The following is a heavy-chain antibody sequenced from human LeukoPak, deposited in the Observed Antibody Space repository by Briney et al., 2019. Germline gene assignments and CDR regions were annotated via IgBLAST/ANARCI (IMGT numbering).Heavy chain of an antibody. V-gene: IGHV4-4*07. J-gene: IGHJ2*01. CDR3: AREGDILTGYYLYWYFDL. D-gene: IGHD3-9*01. Sequence: SETLSLTCTVSGGSFSTYYWSWIRQPAGKGLEWIGRIYTSGSTNYNPSLKSRVTISVDTSKNQFSLKLSSVTAADTAVYYCAREGDILTGYYLYWYFDLWGRGTLVTVSS. CDR2: IYTSGST. CDR1: GGSFSTYY.